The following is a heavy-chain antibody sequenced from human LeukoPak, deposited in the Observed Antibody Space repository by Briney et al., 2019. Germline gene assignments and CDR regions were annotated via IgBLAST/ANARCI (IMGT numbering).Heavy chain of an antibody. CDR3: ARANYGSGSYYIGAFDI. CDR2: INHSGST. CDR1: GGSFSGYY. D-gene: IGHD3-10*01. J-gene: IGHJ3*02. V-gene: IGHV4-34*01. Sequence: KPSETLSLTCAVYGGSFSGYYWSWLRQPPGKGLEWVGEINHSGSTNYNPSLKSRVTMSVDTSKNQFSLKLSSVTAADTAVYYCARANYGSGSYYIGAFDIWGQGTMVTVSS.